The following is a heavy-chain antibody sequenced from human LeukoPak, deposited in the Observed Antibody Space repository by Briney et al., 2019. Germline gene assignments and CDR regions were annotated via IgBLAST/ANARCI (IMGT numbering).Heavy chain of an antibody. J-gene: IGHJ4*02. CDR1: GFTFSSYD. V-gene: IGHV3-13*03. Sequence: GGSLRLSCAACGFTFSSYDMHWVRQATGKGLEWVSAIGTAGDTYYPGSVKGQFTISRENAKNSLYLQMNSLRAGDTAVYYCARWVSGVLRYFDWLSAVGSFDYWGQGTLVTVSS. CDR3: ARWVSGVLRYFDWLSAVGSFDY. CDR2: IGTAGDT. D-gene: IGHD3-9*01.